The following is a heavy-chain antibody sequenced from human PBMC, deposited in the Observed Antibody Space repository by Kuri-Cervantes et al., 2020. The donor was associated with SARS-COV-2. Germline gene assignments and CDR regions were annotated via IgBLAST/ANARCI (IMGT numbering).Heavy chain of an antibody. CDR3: VRGGEGLAAAFSFDY. J-gene: IGHJ4*02. D-gene: IGHD6-13*01. CDR1: CSSFRTTGMR. V-gene: IGHV2-70*04. Sequence: SGPTLVQPTQPLTLTCTFSCSSFRTTGMRVSWIRQPPGKALEWLAHIDLDAGEFHRTSLRTRITISNDTARNQVVVTMTNVDPVDTATHYCVRGGEGLAAAFSFDYWGQGILVTVSS. CDR2: IDLDAGE.